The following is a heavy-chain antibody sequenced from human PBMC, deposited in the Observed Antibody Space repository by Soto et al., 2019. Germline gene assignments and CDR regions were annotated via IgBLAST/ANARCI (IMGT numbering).Heavy chain of an antibody. D-gene: IGHD1-26*01. Sequence: EVQLVESGGGLVQPGGSLRLSCAASGFTFSKYWMHWVRQAPGKGLVWVSRINSDASSTAYADSVKGRFTISRDNAKNTLFLQMNSLRVEDAAVYYCARDAMGVGASFAFDVWGQGTMVTVSS. V-gene: IGHV3-74*01. CDR1: GFTFSKYW. CDR3: ARDAMGVGASFAFDV. J-gene: IGHJ3*01. CDR2: INSDASST.